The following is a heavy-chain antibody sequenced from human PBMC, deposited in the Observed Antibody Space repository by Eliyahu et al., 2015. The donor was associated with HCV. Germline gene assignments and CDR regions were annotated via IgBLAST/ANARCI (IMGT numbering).Heavy chain of an antibody. CDR3: AKVGEPYSYYDY. V-gene: IGHV3-23*01. J-gene: IGHJ4*02. D-gene: IGHD4-11*01. CDR1: GXAFSNYA. Sequence: EVQLLESGGGLVQPGGSRXLSCAASGXAFSNYAINWVRQAPGKGLEWVSAISGSGGTTYYTDSMKGRITISRDNSKNTVYLQMSSLRAEDTATYYCAKVGEPYSYYDYWGQGTLVTVSS. CDR2: ISGSGGTT.